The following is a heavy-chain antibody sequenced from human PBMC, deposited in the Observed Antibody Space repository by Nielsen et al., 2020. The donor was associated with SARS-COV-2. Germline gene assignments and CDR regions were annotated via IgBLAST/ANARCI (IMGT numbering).Heavy chain of an antibody. CDR2: INHSGST. J-gene: IGHJ4*02. CDR1: GGSISSSSYY. CDR3: ARQIGAIVVVVAATRRPGHFDY. D-gene: IGHD2-15*01. Sequence: SETLSLTCTVSGGSISSSSYYWGWIRQPPGKGLEWIGEINHSGSTNYNPSLKSRVTISVDTSKNQFSLKLSSVTAADTAVYYCARQIGAIVVVVAATRRPGHFDYWGQGTLVTVSS. V-gene: IGHV4-39*01.